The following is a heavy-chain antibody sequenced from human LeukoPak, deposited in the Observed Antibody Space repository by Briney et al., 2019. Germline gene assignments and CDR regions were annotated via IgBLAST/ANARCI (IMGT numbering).Heavy chain of an antibody. CDR1: GYTFTSYG. J-gene: IGHJ4*02. V-gene: IGHV1-18*01. CDR2: ISAYNGNT. Sequence: ASVKVSCKASGYTFTSYGISWVRQAPGQGLEWMGWISAYNGNTNYAQKLQGRVTMTTDTSTSTAYMELRSLRSDDTAVYYCARDQYSSGWWGGQLPFDYWGQGTLVTVSS. D-gene: IGHD6-19*01. CDR3: ARDQYSSGWWGGQLPFDY.